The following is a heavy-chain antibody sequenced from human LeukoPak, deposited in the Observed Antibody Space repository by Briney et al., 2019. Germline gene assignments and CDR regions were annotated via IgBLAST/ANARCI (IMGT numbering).Heavy chain of an antibody. D-gene: IGHD3-10*01. J-gene: IGHJ5*02. Sequence: SETLSLTCTVSGGSISSSSYYWGWIRQPPGKGLEWIGSIYYSGSTNYNPSLKSRVTISVDTSKNQFSLKLSSVTAADTAVYYCARDYRITMVRGVMEGWFDHWGQGTLVTVSS. V-gene: IGHV4-39*07. CDR1: GGSISSSSYY. CDR3: ARDYRITMVRGVMEGWFDH. CDR2: IYYSGST.